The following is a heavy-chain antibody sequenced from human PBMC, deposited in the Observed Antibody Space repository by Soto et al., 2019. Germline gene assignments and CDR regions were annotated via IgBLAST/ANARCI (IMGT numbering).Heavy chain of an antibody. CDR2: IIPIFGTA. CDR3: ARDLGDYGLSGDNYYYYGMDV. CDR1: GGTFSSYA. J-gene: IGHJ6*02. V-gene: IGHV1-69*01. D-gene: IGHD3-16*01. Sequence: QVQLVQSGAEVKKPGSSVKVSCKASGGTFSSYAISWVRQAPGQGLEWMGGIIPIFGTANYAQKFQGRVTITADESTSTAYMELSSLRSEDTAVYYCARDLGDYGLSGDNYYYYGMDVWGQGTTVTVSS.